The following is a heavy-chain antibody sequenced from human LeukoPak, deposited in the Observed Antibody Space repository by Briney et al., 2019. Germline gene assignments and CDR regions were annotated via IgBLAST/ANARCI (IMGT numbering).Heavy chain of an antibody. Sequence: ASVNVSCQPSGYTFTAYYMQWVRPAPGQGLEWMGWINPNSGGTNYAQKFQGRVTMTRDTSISTAYMELSRLRSDGTAVYDCARDGDGYNLMPVVYWGEGTRVTVSS. D-gene: IGHD5-24*01. V-gene: IGHV1-2*02. CDR1: GYTFTAYY. CDR3: ARDGDGYNLMPVVY. CDR2: INPNSGGT. J-gene: IGHJ4*02.